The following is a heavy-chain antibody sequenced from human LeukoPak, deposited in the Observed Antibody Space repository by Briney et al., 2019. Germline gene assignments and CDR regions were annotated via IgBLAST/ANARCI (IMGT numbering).Heavy chain of an antibody. CDR1: GLTFRNYN. CDR2: ISSSSTYI. CDR3: SGQRGLDY. V-gene: IGHV3-21*01. D-gene: IGHD2/OR15-2a*01. Sequence: GGSLRLSCAAYGLTFRNYNMNWVRQAPGKGLEWVSSISSSSTYIFYADSVKGRFAISRDNAKNSLYLQLHSLRVEDTAVYYFSGQRGLDYWGQGTLVTVSS. J-gene: IGHJ4*02.